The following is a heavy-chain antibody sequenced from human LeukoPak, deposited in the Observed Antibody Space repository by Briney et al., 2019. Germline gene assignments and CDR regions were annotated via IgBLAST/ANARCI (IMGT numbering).Heavy chain of an antibody. V-gene: IGHV5-51*01. CDR1: RYTFTSSS. CDR2: IYPGDSDT. J-gene: IGHJ4*02. D-gene: IGHD3-3*01. Sequence: GESLNISCPVHRYTFTSSSIGWVRQMPGKGLEWMGIIYPGDSDTRYRPSFQGQVTISADKSIRTAYLQWISLKASDTGMYYCATPQSGYWGQGTLVTVSS. CDR3: ATPQSGY.